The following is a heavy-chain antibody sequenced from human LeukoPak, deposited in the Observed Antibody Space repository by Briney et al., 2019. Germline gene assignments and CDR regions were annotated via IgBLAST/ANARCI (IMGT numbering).Heavy chain of an antibody. V-gene: IGHV3-7*01. D-gene: IGHD3-3*01. J-gene: IGHJ6*03. CDR1: GFTFSSYW. CDR2: IKQDGSEK. CDR3: ARDITIFGVVIDYYYYYMDV. Sequence: GGSLRLSCAASGFTFSSYWMSWVRQAPGKGLEWVANIKQDGSEKYYVDSVQGRFTISRDNAKNSLYLQMNSLRAEDTAVYYCARDITIFGVVIDYYYYYMDVWAKGPRSPSP.